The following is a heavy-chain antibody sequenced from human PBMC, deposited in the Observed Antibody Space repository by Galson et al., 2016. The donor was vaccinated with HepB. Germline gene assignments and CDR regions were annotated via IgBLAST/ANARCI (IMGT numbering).Heavy chain of an antibody. D-gene: IGHD4-11*01. J-gene: IGHJ6*04. CDR2: IDWDDDR. CDR3: ARMPPTAGYRNV. Sequence: PALVKPTQTLTLTCTFSGFSLNTFEMRVSWIRQTPGKALEWLARIDWDDDRFYIQSLKNRLYVSKDTSKNLVFLKMTDVDPVDTATYYCARMPPTAGYRNVWGKGTTVTVSS. CDR1: GFSLNTFEMR. V-gene: IGHV2-70*04.